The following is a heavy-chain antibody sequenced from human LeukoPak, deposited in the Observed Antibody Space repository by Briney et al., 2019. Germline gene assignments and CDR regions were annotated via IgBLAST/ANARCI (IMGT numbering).Heavy chain of an antibody. Sequence: SETLSLTCTVPGGSINNYFWSWIRQPPGKGLEWLGYVYYSGSTRYSPSLKSRVTISLDTSKNQFSLKLSSVTAADTAVYFCVRHLMTIFGVVIKPGPFDPWGQGTLVTVSS. CDR1: GGSINNYF. J-gene: IGHJ5*02. CDR2: VYYSGST. CDR3: VRHLMTIFGVVIKPGPFDP. V-gene: IGHV4-59*08. D-gene: IGHD3-3*01.